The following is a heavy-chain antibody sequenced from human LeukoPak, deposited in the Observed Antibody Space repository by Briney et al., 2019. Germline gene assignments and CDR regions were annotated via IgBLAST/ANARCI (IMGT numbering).Heavy chain of an antibody. Sequence: SVKVSCKASGGTFSSYAISWVRQAPGQGLEWMGGIIPIFGTANYAQKFQGRVTITADKSTSTAYMELSSLRSEDTAVYYCARAATDPRSSGWSRDPPYYYYYMDVWGKGTTVTVSS. V-gene: IGHV1-69*06. CDR2: IIPIFGTA. J-gene: IGHJ6*03. CDR3: ARAATDPRSSGWSRDPPYYYYYMDV. D-gene: IGHD6-19*01. CDR1: GGTFSSYA.